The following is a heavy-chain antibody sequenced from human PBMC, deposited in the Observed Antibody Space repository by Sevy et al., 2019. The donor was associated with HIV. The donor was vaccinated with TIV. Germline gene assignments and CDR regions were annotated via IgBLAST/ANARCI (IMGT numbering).Heavy chain of an antibody. CDR2: IFHSGAT. CDR3: ARGRVGYTSSWYGAFDV. D-gene: IGHD6-13*01. J-gene: IGHJ3*01. Sequence: SETLSLTCTVSGGSISSGGYSWSWIRQPPGKGLEWIGYIFHSGATYYVPSLQSRVTISVDLSKNQFSLNLSSVTAADTAVYYCARGRVGYTSSWYGAFDVWGQGTMVTVSS. CDR1: GGSISSGGYS. V-gene: IGHV4-30-2*01.